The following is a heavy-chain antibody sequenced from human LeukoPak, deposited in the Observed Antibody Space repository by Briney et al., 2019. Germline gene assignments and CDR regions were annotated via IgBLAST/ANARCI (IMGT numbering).Heavy chain of an antibody. D-gene: IGHD5-12*01. V-gene: IGHV1-2*02. CDR1: GYTFTGYY. Sequence: ASVKVSCKASGYTFTGYYMHWVRQAPGQGLEWMGWINPNSGGTNYAQKFQGRVTMTRDTSISTAYMELSRLRSDETAVYYCASTYSVDIVATMPWGQGTLVTVSS. CDR3: ASTYSVDIVATMP. CDR2: INPNSGGT. J-gene: IGHJ5*02.